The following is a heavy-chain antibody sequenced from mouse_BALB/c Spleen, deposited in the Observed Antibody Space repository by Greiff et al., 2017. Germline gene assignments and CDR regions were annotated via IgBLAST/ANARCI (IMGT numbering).Heavy chain of an antibody. D-gene: IGHD2-2*01. Sequence: VQLQQSGAELVKPGASVKLSCTASGFNIKDTYMHWVKQRPEQGLEWIGRIDPANGNTKYDPKFQGKATITADTSSNTAYLQLSSLTSEDTAVYYCARKDGNDEGFAYWGQGTLVTVSA. J-gene: IGHJ3*01. CDR2: IDPANGNT. CDR1: GFNIKDTY. CDR3: ARKDGNDEGFAY. V-gene: IGHV14-3*02.